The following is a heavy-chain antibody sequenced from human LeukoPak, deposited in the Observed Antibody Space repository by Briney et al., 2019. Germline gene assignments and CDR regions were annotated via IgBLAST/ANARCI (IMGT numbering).Heavy chain of an antibody. D-gene: IGHD3-22*01. CDR1: GYTFTGYY. V-gene: IGHV1-2*02. Sequence: ASVKVSCKASGYTFTGYYMHWVRQAPGQGLEWMGWINPNSGGTNYAQKFQGRVTMTRDTSISTAYMELSRLRSDDTAVYYCAREKTSPGYMIVRILDYWGQGTLVTVSS. J-gene: IGHJ4*02. CDR2: INPNSGGT. CDR3: AREKTSPGYMIVRILDY.